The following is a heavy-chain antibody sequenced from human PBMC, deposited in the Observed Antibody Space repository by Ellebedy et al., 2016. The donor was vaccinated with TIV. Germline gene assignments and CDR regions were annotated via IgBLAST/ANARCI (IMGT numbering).Heavy chain of an antibody. CDR3: ARGFRYGSGRWPLDY. V-gene: IGHV4-39*01. J-gene: IGHJ4*02. D-gene: IGHD4-23*01. Sequence: MPSETLSLTCTVSGGSISSSSYYWGWIRQPPGKGLEWIGSIYYSGSTYYNPSLKSRVTISVDTSKNQFSLKLSSLTAADTAVYYCARGFRYGSGRWPLDYWGQGTLVTVSS. CDR2: IYYSGST. CDR1: GGSISSSSYY.